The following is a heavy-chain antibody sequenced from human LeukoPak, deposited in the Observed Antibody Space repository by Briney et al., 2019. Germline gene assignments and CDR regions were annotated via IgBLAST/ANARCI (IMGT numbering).Heavy chain of an antibody. V-gene: IGHV4-34*01. D-gene: IGHD3-3*01. Sequence: SETLSLTCAVYGGSFSGYYWSWIRQPPGKGLEWIGEINHSGSTNYNPSLKSRVTISVDTSKNQFSLKLSSVTAADTAVYYCARGYYDFWSGYFDYWGREPWSPSPQ. CDR2: INHSGST. J-gene: IGHJ4*02. CDR1: GGSFSGYY. CDR3: ARGYYDFWSGYFDY.